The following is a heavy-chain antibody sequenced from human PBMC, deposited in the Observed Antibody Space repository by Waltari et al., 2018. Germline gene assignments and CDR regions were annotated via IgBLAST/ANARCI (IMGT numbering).Heavy chain of an antibody. V-gene: IGHV1-3*01. Sequence: QVQLVQSGAEVKKPGASVKVSCKASGYTFTSYAMHLVRQAPGQRLEWMGWINAGNGNTKYSQKFQGRVTITRDTSASTAYMELSSLRSEDTAVYYCARDIGYCSGGSCDIYYYYGMDVWGQGTTVTVSS. CDR3: ARDIGYCSGGSCDIYYYYGMDV. D-gene: IGHD2-15*01. CDR2: INAGNGNT. CDR1: GYTFTSYA. J-gene: IGHJ6*02.